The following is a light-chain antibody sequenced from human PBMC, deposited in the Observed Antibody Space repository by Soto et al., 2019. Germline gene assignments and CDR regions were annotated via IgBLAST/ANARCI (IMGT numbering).Light chain of an antibody. CDR3: SSYTSSTTLGV. CDR2: DVS. Sequence: QSVLTQPASVSGSPGQSITISCTGTSSGVGAYNYVSWYQQHPGKAPKLMIYDVSNRPSGVSNRFSGSKSGNTASLTISGLQAEDEAYYYCSSYTSSTTLGVFGGGTKLTVL. CDR1: SSGVGAYNY. V-gene: IGLV2-14*01. J-gene: IGLJ2*01.